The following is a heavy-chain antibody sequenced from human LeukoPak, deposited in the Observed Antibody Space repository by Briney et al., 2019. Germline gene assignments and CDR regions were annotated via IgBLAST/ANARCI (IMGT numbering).Heavy chain of an antibody. CDR1: GDSVSSDSAT. CDR2: TYYRSKWYS. V-gene: IGHV6-1*01. Sequence: SQTLSLTCAVSGDSVSSDSATWNWIRQSPSRGLEWLGRTYYRSKWYSAYAVSVKSRISINSDTSKNQFSLQLNSVTPEDTAIYYCARGPQWLNYWGQGTLVTVSS. J-gene: IGHJ4*02. D-gene: IGHD6-19*01. CDR3: ARGPQWLNY.